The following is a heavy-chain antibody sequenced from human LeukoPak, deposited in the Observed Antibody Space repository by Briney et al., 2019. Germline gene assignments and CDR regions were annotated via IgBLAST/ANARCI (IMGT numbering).Heavy chain of an antibody. Sequence: PGGPLRLSCAASGFTFSSYSMNWVRQAPGKGLEWVSSISSSSSYIYYADSVKGRFTISRDNAKNSLYLQMNSLRAEDTAVYYCARDVFIVATITSSGDWGQGTLVTVSS. J-gene: IGHJ4*02. CDR1: GFTFSSYS. D-gene: IGHD5-12*01. V-gene: IGHV3-21*01. CDR3: ARDVFIVATITSSGD. CDR2: ISSSSSYI.